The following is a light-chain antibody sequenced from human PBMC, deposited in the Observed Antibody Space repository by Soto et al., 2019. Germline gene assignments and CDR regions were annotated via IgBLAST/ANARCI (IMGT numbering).Light chain of an antibody. J-gene: IGKJ1*01. CDR3: QQSYRPRT. CDR2: AAS. V-gene: IGKV1-39*01. Sequence: DIQVSRSASTRSASVGERVTITFRASQSISRYLNWYRQKPGKAPKLLIYAASSLQSGVPSRFSGSGSGTDFTLTILSLPPEDFATYYCQQSYRPRTFCQGTKVDIK. CDR1: QSISRY.